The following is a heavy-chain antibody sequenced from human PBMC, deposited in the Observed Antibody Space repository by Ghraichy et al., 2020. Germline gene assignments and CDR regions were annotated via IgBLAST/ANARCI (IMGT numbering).Heavy chain of an antibody. CDR2: ISSSSSTI. V-gene: IGHV3-48*02. D-gene: IGHD2-21*02. CDR1: GFTFSSYS. Sequence: GGSLRLSCAASGFTFSSYSMNWVRQAPGKGLEWVSYISSSSSTIYYADSVKGRFTISRDNAKNSLYLQMNSLRDEDTAVYYCARAPAYCGGDCYSGGPPYFDYWGQGTLVTVSS. J-gene: IGHJ4*02. CDR3: ARAPAYCGGDCYSGGPPYFDY.